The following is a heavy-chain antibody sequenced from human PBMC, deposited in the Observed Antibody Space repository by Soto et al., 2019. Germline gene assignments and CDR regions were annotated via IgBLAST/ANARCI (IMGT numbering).Heavy chain of an antibody. Sequence: EVQLVESGGGLVQPGGSLRLSCAASEFTFSSYSMNWVRQAPGKGLEWVSYISSSSSTIYYADSVKGRFTISRDNAKNSLYLQMNSLRDEDTAVHYCARGGYYDSSGLSFDYWGQGTLVTVSS. J-gene: IGHJ4*02. CDR1: EFTFSSYS. CDR3: ARGGYYDSSGLSFDY. D-gene: IGHD3-22*01. V-gene: IGHV3-48*02. CDR2: ISSSSSTI.